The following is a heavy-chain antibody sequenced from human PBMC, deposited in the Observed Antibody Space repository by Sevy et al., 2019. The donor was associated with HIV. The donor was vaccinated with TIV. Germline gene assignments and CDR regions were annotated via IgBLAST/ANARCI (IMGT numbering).Heavy chain of an antibody. J-gene: IGHJ4*02. V-gene: IGHV4-59*01. CDR3: ARTYYDFWSCYYVDY. CDR1: GGSISSYY. D-gene: IGHD3-3*01. Sequence: SETLSLTCTVSGGSISSYYWSWIRQPPGKGLEWIGYIYYSGSTNYNPSLKSRVTISVDTSKNQFSLKLGSVTAADTAVYYCARTYYDFWSCYYVDYWGQGTLVTVSS. CDR2: IYYSGST.